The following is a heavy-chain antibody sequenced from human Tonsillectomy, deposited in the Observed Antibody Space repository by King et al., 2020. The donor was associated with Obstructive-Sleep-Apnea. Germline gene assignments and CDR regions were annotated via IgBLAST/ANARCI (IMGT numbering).Heavy chain of an antibody. V-gene: IGHV3-30*02. CDR1: GFTFSNYG. Sequence: VQLVESGGGVVQPGGSLRLSCAASGFTFSNYGMHWVRQAPGKGLEWVAFIRYDGSNKYYADSVKGRFTISRDNSKNTLYLQMNSLRAEDTAVYYCAKLREAGAAPNYFDYWGQGTLVTVSS. D-gene: IGHD1-26*01. CDR2: IRYDGSNK. J-gene: IGHJ4*02. CDR3: AKLREAGAAPNYFDY.